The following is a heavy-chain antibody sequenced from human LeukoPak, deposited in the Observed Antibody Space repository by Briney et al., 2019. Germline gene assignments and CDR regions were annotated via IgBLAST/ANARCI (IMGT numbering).Heavy chain of an antibody. J-gene: IGHJ1*01. Sequence: GSLRLSCAASGFSFSRYVMSWVRQAPGKGLEWVSSISGSGHTYYADSVKGRFTVSRDNSNNTMYLQMSNLRAEDTAVYYCAKDRIALAGTCPDSWGQGTLVTVSS. CDR2: ISGSGHT. CDR1: GFSFSRYV. CDR3: AKDRIALAGTCPDS. V-gene: IGHV3-23*01. D-gene: IGHD6-19*01.